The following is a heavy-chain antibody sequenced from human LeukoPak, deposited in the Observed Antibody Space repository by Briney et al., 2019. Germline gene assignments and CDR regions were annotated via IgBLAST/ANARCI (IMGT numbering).Heavy chain of an antibody. J-gene: IGHJ4*02. Sequence: GGSLRLSCAASGFTFSSYGMHWVRQAPGKGLEWVAVIWYDGSNRYYADSVEGRFTISRDNSKNTLYLQMNSLRAEDTAVYYCVKSESSSGSYYADFDYWGQGTLVTVSS. CDR1: GFTFSSYG. D-gene: IGHD1-26*01. V-gene: IGHV3-33*06. CDR2: IWYDGSNR. CDR3: VKSESSSGSYYADFDY.